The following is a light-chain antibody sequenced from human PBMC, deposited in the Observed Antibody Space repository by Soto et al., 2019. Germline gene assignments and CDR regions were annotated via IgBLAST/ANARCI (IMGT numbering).Light chain of an antibody. CDR3: QQYGSSTLT. CDR1: QSVSSY. J-gene: IGKJ4*01. V-gene: IGKV3-20*01. Sequence: EIVFTQSPATLSLSPGERATLSCRASQSVSSYLAWYRQKPGQAPRLLIYDASNRETGIPDRFSGSGSGTDFTLTISRLEPEDFAVYYCQQYGSSTLTFGGGTKVDI. CDR2: DAS.